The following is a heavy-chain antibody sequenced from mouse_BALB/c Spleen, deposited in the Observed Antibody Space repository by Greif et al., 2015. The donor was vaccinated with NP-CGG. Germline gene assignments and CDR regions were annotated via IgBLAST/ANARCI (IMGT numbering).Heavy chain of an antibody. CDR3: AVNWDYAMDY. Sequence: VQLVESGPGLVQPSQSLSITCTVSGFSLTSYGVHWVRQSPGKGLEWLGVIWRGGSTDYNAAFMSRLNITKDNSKSQVFFKMNSLQADDTAIYYCAVNWDYAMDYWGQGTSVTVSS. CDR1: GFSLTSYG. D-gene: IGHD4-1*02. V-gene: IGHV2-5*01. CDR2: IWRGGST. J-gene: IGHJ4*01.